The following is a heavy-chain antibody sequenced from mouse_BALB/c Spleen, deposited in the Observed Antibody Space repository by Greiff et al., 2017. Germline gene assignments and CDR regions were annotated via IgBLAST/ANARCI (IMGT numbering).Heavy chain of an antibody. CDR3: ASEGFAY. Sequence: EVQRVESGGGLVKPGGSLKLSCAASGFTFSSYAMSWVRQTPEKRLEWVATISSGGSYTYYPDSVKGRFTISRDNAKNTLYLQMSSLRSEDTAMYYCASEGFAYWGQGTLVTVSA. V-gene: IGHV5-9-3*01. CDR1: GFTFSSYA. J-gene: IGHJ3*01. CDR2: ISSGGSYT.